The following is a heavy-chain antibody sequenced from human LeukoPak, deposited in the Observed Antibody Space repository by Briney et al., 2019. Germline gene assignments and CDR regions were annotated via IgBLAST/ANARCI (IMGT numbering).Heavy chain of an antibody. J-gene: IGHJ4*02. D-gene: IGHD4-17*01. Sequence: SETLSLTCTVSGGSISSGGHSWSWIRQPPGKGLEWIGYIYHSGSGSTYYNPSLKSRVTISVDKSKNQFSLELNSVTAADTAVYYCASKSTDYGELRFDYWGQGTLVTVSS. CDR2: IYHSGSGST. CDR1: GGSISSGGHS. CDR3: ASKSTDYGELRFDY. V-gene: IGHV4-30-2*01.